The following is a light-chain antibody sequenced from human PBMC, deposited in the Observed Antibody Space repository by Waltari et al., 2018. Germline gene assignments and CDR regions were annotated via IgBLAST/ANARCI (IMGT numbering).Light chain of an antibody. CDR3: QQYNNWRT. J-gene: IGKJ2*02. CDR1: QSVNSN. V-gene: IGKV3-15*01. Sequence: EIVMTQSPATLSVSPGERATFSCRASQSVNSNLAWYQQKPGQAPRLLIYGTSTRATGVPARFSGSGSGTEFTLTISSLQSEDFAIYYCQQYNNWRTFGQGTKLEIK. CDR2: GTS.